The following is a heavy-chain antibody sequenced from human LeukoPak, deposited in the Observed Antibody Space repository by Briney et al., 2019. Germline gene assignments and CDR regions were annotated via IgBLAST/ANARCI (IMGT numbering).Heavy chain of an antibody. Sequence: GGSLRLSCAASGFTFRSYAMSWVRQAPGKGLDWVSAFSGSGGSTYYADSVKGRFTISRDNSKNTLYLQMNSLRAEDTAVYYCAKGTIVVVIIASFDYWGQGTLVTVSS. CDR1: GFTFRSYA. D-gene: IGHD3-22*01. J-gene: IGHJ4*02. CDR2: FSGSGGST. CDR3: AKGTIVVVIIASFDY. V-gene: IGHV3-23*01.